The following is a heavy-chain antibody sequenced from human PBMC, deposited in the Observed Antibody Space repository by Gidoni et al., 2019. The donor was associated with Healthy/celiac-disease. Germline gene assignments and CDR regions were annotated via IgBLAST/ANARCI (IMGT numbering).Heavy chain of an antibody. CDR3: AKNLRLGELSLLFFDY. Sequence: EVQLLESGGGLVQPGGSLRLSCAASGFTFSSYAMSWVRQAPGKGLEWFSAISGSGGSTYYADSVKGRFTISRDNSKNTLYLQMNSLRAEDTAVYYCAKNLRLGELSLLFFDYWGQGTLVTVSS. V-gene: IGHV3-23*01. CDR1: GFTFSSYA. CDR2: ISGSGGST. J-gene: IGHJ4*02. D-gene: IGHD3-16*02.